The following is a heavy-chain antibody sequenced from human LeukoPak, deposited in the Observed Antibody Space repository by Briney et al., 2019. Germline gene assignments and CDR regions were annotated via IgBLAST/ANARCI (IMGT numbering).Heavy chain of an antibody. CDR1: GGSISSYY. D-gene: IGHD6-13*01. Sequence: PSETLSLTCTVSGGSISSYYWSWIRQPAGKGLEWIGRIYTSGSTNYNPSLKSRVTMSVDTSKNQFSLKLSSVTAADTAVYYCARGIAAAGTVNFDYWGQGTLVTVSS. CDR3: ARGIAAAGTVNFDY. J-gene: IGHJ4*02. V-gene: IGHV4-4*07. CDR2: IYTSGST.